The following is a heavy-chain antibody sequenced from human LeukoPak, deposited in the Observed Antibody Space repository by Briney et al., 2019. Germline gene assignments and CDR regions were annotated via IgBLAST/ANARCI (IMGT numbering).Heavy chain of an antibody. J-gene: IGHJ5*02. CDR1: GGSFSGYY. CDR3: ARHTVTTFSDWFDP. D-gene: IGHD4-17*01. V-gene: IGHV3-11*04. Sequence: PSETLSLTCAVYGGSFSGYYWSWIRQAPGKGLEWVSYISSSGSTIYYADSVKGRFTISRDNAKNSLYLQMNSLRAEDTAVYYCARHTVTTFSDWFDPWGQGTLVTVSS. CDR2: ISSSGSTI.